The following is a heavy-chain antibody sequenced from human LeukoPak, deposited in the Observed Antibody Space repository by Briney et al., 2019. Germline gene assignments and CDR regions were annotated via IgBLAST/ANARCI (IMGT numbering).Heavy chain of an antibody. D-gene: IGHD3-3*01. J-gene: IGHJ3*02. CDR1: GGSISTSSYY. CDR3: ARYGFLEWPLAFDI. V-gene: IGHV4-39*01. Sequence: KTSETLSLTCTVSGGSISTSSYYWGWIRQPPGKGLEWIANIFYSGSTYYNPSLKSRVTISVDTSKNQFSLKLNSVTAADTAVYYCARYGFLEWPLAFDIWAKGQWSPSLQ. CDR2: IFYSGST.